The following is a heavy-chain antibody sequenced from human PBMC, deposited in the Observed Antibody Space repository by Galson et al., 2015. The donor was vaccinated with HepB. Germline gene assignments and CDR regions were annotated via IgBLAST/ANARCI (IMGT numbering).Heavy chain of an antibody. J-gene: IGHJ4*02. V-gene: IGHV3-23*01. Sequence: SLRLSCAASGFTFSSYAMSWVRQAPGKGLEWVSAISGSGGSTYYADSVKGRFTISRDNSKNTLYLQMNSLRAEDTAVYYCAKGGDYVPSRFDYWGQGTLVTVSS. CDR3: AKGGDYVPSRFDY. CDR1: GFTFSSYA. D-gene: IGHD4-17*01. CDR2: ISGSGGST.